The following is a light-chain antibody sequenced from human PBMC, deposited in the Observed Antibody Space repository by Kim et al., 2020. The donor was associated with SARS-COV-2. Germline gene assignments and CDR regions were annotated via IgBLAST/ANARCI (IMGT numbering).Light chain of an antibody. CDR1: QSVSNNY. CDR2: GAS. CDR3: QQYGSSPPYT. J-gene: IGKJ2*01. Sequence: PGERATLSCRASQSVSNNYLAWYQQKPGQAPRLLIYGASSRATGIPDRFSGSGSGTDFTLSISRLEPEDFAVFYCQQYGSSPPYTFGQGTKLEI. V-gene: IGKV3-20*01.